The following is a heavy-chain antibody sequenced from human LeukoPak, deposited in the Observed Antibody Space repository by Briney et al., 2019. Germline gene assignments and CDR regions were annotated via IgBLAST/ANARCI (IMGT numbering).Heavy chain of an antibody. Sequence: PGGSLRLSCAASGFTFSSYSMDWVRQAPGKGLEWVSYISSSSSTIYYADSVKGRFTISRDNAKNSLYLQMNSLRAEDTAVYYCARDYCSGGSCYPFGWFDSWGQGTLVTVSS. CDR1: GFTFSSYS. J-gene: IGHJ5*01. CDR2: ISSSSSTI. V-gene: IGHV3-48*01. D-gene: IGHD2-15*01. CDR3: ARDYCSGGSCYPFGWFDS.